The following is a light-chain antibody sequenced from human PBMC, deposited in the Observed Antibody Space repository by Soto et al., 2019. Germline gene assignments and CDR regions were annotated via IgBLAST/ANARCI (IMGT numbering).Light chain of an antibody. J-gene: IGKJ3*01. Sequence: EIVLTQSPGTLSLSPGERATLSCRASQSVSSSYLALYQQKPGQAPRLLIYGASSRATGIPDRFSGSGSGTYCTLTISTLEPEDCAVYYGEQDGNSRRRCTVGPGSKVDIE. CDR3: EQDGNSRRRCT. V-gene: IGKV3-20*01. CDR1: QSVSSSY. CDR2: GAS.